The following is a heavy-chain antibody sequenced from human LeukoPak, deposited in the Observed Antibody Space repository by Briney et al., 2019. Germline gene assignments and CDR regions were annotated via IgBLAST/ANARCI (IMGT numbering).Heavy chain of an antibody. Sequence: TGGSLRLSSAGSGFTFSSYAMSCVRQAPGKGLEWVSLISTSGRTHYADSVQGRFTISRDNSKNTLSLHMNSLRAEDTAVYYCARDLHSSGYYHVVDSWGQGALVTVSS. CDR1: GFTFSSYA. J-gene: IGHJ4*02. V-gene: IGHV3-23*01. CDR3: ARDLHSSGYYHVVDS. CDR2: ISTSGRT. D-gene: IGHD3-22*01.